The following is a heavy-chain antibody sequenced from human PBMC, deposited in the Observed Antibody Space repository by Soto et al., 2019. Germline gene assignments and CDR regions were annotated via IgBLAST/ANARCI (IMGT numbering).Heavy chain of an antibody. CDR3: AKDPTGTTRNFAY. V-gene: IGHV3-23*01. J-gene: IGHJ4*02. CDR1: GFTFSSYA. D-gene: IGHD1-7*01. CDR2: ISGSGGNT. Sequence: SGGSLRLSCAASGFTFSSYAMSWVRQAPGKGLEWVSAISGSGGNTYYADSVKGRFTISRDNSKNTLYLQMNSLRAEDTALYYCAKDPTGTTRNFAYWGQGTLVTVSS.